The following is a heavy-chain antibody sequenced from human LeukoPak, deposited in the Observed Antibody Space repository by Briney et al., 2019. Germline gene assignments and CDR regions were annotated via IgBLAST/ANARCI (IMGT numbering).Heavy chain of an antibody. D-gene: IGHD2-15*01. V-gene: IGHV3-11*01. J-gene: IGHJ6*02. CDR3: ARNIRADIVVVVAATPGYYYYGMDV. CDR2: ISSGSTI. Sequence: GGSLRLSCAASGFTFSDYYMSWIRQAPGKGLEWVSYISSGSTIYYADSVKGRFTISRDNAKNSLYLQMNSLRAEDTAVYYCARNIRADIVVVVAATPGYYYYGMDVWGQGTTVTVSS. CDR1: GFTFSDYY.